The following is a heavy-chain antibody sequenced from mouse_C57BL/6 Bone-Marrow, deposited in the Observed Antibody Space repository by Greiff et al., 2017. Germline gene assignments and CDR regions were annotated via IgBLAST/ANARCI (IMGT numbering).Heavy chain of an antibody. Sequence: DVKLQESGPGLVKPSQSLSLTCSVTGYSITSGYYWNWIRQFPGNKLEWMGYISYDGSNNYNPSLKNRIPITRDTSKNQFFLKLNSLTTEDTATYYCARGMDYWGQGTSVTVSS. CDR3: ARGMDY. CDR2: ISYDGSN. CDR1: GYSITSGYY. J-gene: IGHJ4*01. V-gene: IGHV3-6*01.